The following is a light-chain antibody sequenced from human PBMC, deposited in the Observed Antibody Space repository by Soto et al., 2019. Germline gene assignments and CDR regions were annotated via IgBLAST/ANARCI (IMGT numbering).Light chain of an antibody. CDR3: QKFTSAPFT. Sequence: DIQSTQSPSSLPPDLLDRVTITCRASQGISNHLAWYQQKPGKLPKLLIYAASILQSGVPSRFSGSGSGTDFTLTISSLQPEDVAIYYCQKFTSAPFTFGGGTKVDIK. V-gene: IGKV1-27*01. J-gene: IGKJ4*01. CDR1: QGISNH. CDR2: AAS.